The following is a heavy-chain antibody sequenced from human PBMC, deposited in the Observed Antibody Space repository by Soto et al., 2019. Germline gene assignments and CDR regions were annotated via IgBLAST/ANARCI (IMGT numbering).Heavy chain of an antibody. J-gene: IGHJ6*02. V-gene: IGHV1-18*04. CDR2: ISAYNGNT. CDR1: GYTFTSYG. Sequence: QVQLVQSGAEVKKPGASVKVSCKASGYTFTSYGISWVRQAPGQGLEWMGWISAYNGNTNYAQKLQGRVTMTTDTSTSTAYMELRSLRSDDTAVYYCARGWAGYCSSAGCHIPYYYYGMDVWGQGTTVTVSS. D-gene: IGHD2-2*02. CDR3: ARGWAGYCSSAGCHIPYYYYGMDV.